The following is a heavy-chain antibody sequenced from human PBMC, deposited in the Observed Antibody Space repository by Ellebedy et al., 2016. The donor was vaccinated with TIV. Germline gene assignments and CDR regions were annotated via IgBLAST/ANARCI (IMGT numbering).Heavy chain of an antibody. CDR1: GGTFSSYA. V-gene: IGHV1-69*06. CDR3: ARDLGDRVFGVVMNTLDV. CDR2: IIPIFGTA. J-gene: IGHJ6*02. D-gene: IGHD3-3*01. Sequence: SVKVSXXASGGTFSSYAISWVRQAPGQGLEWMGGIIPIFGTANYAQKFQGRVTITADKSTSTAYMELSSLRSEDTAVYYCARDLGDRVFGVVMNTLDVWGQGTTVTVSS.